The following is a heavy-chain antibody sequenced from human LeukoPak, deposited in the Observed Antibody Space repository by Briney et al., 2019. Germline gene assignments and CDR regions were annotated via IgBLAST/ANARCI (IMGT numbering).Heavy chain of an antibody. J-gene: IGHJ3*02. D-gene: IGHD2-8*01. V-gene: IGHV1-69*05. Sequence: GASVKVSCKASGGTFSSYTISWVRQAPGQGLEWMGRIIPIFGTANYAQKFQGRVTITTDESTSTAYMELSSLRSEDTAVYYCAREGYCTNGVCYTRAFDIWGQGTMVTVSS. CDR2: IIPIFGTA. CDR1: GGTFSSYT. CDR3: AREGYCTNGVCYTRAFDI.